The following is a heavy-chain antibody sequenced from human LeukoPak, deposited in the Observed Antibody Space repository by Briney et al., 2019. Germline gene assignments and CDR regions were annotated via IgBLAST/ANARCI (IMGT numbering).Heavy chain of an antibody. CDR2: IKTKTDGGTT. J-gene: IGHJ5*02. CDR3: TTDFRTPQQLVPP. V-gene: IGHV3-15*01. D-gene: IGHD6-13*01. Sequence: GGSLRLSCAAPGFTFSNAWMSRVRQAPGKGLEWVGRIKTKTDGGTTDYAAPVKGRFTISRDDSKNTMYLQMNSLKTEDTAAYYCTTDFRTPQQLVPPWGQGTLVTVSS. CDR1: GFTFSNAW.